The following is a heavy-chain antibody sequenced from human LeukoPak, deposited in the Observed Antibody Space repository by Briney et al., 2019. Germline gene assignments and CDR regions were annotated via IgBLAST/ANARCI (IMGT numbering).Heavy chain of an antibody. V-gene: IGHV4-4*07. CDR3: ARGAEYSSGWYVPLDYYGMDV. CDR2: IYTSGST. CDR1: GGSISSYY. J-gene: IGHJ6*02. Sequence: SETLSLTCTVSGGSISSYYWGWIRQPAGKGLEWIGRIYTSGSTNYNPSLKSRVTMSVDTSKNQFSLKLSSVTAADTAVYYCARGAEYSSGWYVPLDYYGMDVWGQGTTVTASS. D-gene: IGHD6-19*01.